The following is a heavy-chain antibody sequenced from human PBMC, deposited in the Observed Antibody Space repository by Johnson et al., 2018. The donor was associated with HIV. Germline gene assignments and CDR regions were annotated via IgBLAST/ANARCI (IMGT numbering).Heavy chain of an antibody. D-gene: IGHD1-26*01. CDR3: AKDQGGSYPYDAFDI. J-gene: IGHJ3*02. CDR1: GFTFNNAW. Sequence: VQLVESGGGLVKPGGSLRLSCAVSGFTFNNAWVSWVRQAPGKGLEWVSAISVGGGSTYYADSVKGRFTISRDNSKNTLYLQMNSLRAEDTAVYYCAKDQGGSYPYDAFDIWGQGTMVTVSS. CDR2: ISVGGGST. V-gene: IGHV3-23*04.